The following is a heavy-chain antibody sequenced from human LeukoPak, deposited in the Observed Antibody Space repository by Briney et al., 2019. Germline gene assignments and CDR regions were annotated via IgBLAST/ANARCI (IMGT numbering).Heavy chain of an antibody. Sequence: GGSLRLSCAASGFTFSSYAMHWVRQAPGKGLEWVAVISYDGSNKYYADSVKGRFTISRDNSKNTLYLQMNSLRAEGTAVYYCARSNIVVVPPSFDPWGQGTLVTVSS. CDR1: GFTFSSYA. D-gene: IGHD2-2*01. V-gene: IGHV3-30-3*01. J-gene: IGHJ5*02. CDR2: ISYDGSNK. CDR3: ARSNIVVVPPSFDP.